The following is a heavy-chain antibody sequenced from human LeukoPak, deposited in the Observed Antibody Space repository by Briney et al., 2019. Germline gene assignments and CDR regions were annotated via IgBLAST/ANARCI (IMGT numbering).Heavy chain of an antibody. CDR2: IYSGGST. J-gene: IGHJ4*02. D-gene: IGHD5-24*01. V-gene: IGHV3-53*01. CDR1: GFTVSSNY. Sequence: PGGSLRLSCAASGFTVSSNYMSWVRQAPGKGLEWVSVIYSGGSTYYADSVKGRFTISRDNSRNTVSLQMNYLRAEDTAIYYCAKDDAWLQYENWGQGILVTVSS. CDR3: AKDDAWLQYEN.